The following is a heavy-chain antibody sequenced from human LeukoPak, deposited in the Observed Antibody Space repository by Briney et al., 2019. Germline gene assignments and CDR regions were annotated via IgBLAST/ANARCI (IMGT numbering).Heavy chain of an antibody. CDR3: TTGVRDSNGYYNFDY. J-gene: IGHJ4*02. CDR2: IKSKTDGGII. D-gene: IGHD3-22*01. CDR1: GFTFSEAW. V-gene: IGHV3-15*01. Sequence: GESLRLSCAASGFTFSEAWMSWVRERPGKGLEWVGRIKSKTDGGIIDYGAPVKGRFTISRYESKNTLYLQMNSLKTEDTAMYHCTTGVRDSNGYYNFDYWGQGTLVTVSS.